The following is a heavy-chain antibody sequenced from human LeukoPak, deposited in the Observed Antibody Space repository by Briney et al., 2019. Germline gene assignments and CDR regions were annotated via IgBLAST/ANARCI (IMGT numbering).Heavy chain of an antibody. D-gene: IGHD2-15*01. CDR3: ARLAAPYVGPPFFDY. Sequence: GESLKISCKGSGYSFTSYWIGWVSQMPGKGLEWMGIIYPGDSDTRYSPSFQGQVTISADKSISTAYLQWSSLKASDTAMYYCARLAAPYVGPPFFDYWGQGTLVTVSS. CDR1: GYSFTSYW. J-gene: IGHJ4*02. V-gene: IGHV5-51*01. CDR2: IYPGDSDT.